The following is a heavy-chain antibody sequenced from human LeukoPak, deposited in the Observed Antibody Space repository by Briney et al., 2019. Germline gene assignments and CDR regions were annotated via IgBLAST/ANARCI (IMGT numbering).Heavy chain of an antibody. J-gene: IGHJ4*02. Sequence: ASVKVSCKASGGTFSSYAISWVRQAPGQGLEWMGWISAYNGNTNYAQKLQGRVTMTTDTSTSTAYMELRSLRSDDTAVYYCARRTAGTSYYFDYWGQGTLVTVSS. CDR1: GGTFSSYA. V-gene: IGHV1-18*01. CDR2: ISAYNGNT. D-gene: IGHD6-13*01. CDR3: ARRTAGTSYYFDY.